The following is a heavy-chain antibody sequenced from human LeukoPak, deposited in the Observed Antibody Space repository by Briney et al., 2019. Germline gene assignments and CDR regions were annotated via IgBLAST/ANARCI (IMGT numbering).Heavy chain of an antibody. CDR2: VSAYNGEA. D-gene: IGHD6-19*01. J-gene: IGHJ4*02. Sequence: GASVKVSCKASGYYFSNHGISWLRRAPGQGLEFMGWVSAYNGEAIYVQKFQGRVTMTTDTSTYTAHMELRSLRSDDTAVYYCGRTSGTWSADFDYWGQGTLVSVSS. CDR1: GYYFSNHG. V-gene: IGHV1-18*04. CDR3: GRTSGTWSADFDY.